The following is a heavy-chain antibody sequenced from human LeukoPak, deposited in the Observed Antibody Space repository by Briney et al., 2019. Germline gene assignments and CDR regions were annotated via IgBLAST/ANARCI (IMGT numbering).Heavy chain of an antibody. D-gene: IGHD1-26*01. Sequence: ASVKVSCKASGYTLTDYRIHWVRQAPGQGLEWMGWIKPNSGVTNYEQKFQGRVTMTRDTSISTAYMEVSSLKSDDTAVYYCARGRPIGIGGTAIEYWGQGTLVTVSS. CDR2: IKPNSGVT. J-gene: IGHJ4*02. V-gene: IGHV1-2*02. CDR3: ARGRPIGIGGTAIEY. CDR1: GYTLTDYR.